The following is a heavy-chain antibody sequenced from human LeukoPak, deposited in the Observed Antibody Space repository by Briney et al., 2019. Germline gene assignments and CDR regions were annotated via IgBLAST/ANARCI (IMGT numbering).Heavy chain of an antibody. CDR1: GYTFTRHY. Sequence: GASVKVSCKASGYTFTRHYMHWVRQAPGQGLEWMGLINPTGDATRYARKFQGRVTMTRDTSTSTDYMELRSLRSEDTAIYYCARRSVFYGSGKGGAFDIWGQGTMVTVSS. CDR2: INPTGDAT. V-gene: IGHV1-46*01. CDR3: ARRSVFYGSGKGGAFDI. D-gene: IGHD3-10*01. J-gene: IGHJ3*02.